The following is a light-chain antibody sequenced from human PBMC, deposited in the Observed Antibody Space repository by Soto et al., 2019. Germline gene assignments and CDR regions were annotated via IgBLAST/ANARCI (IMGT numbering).Light chain of an antibody. Sequence: EIVMTQSPATLSVSPGERATLSCRASQSVSSNLAWYQQKPGQAPRLLIYGASTRATGNPARFSGSGSGTEFTLTISSLQSEDFAVYYCKKYNNWPPSTFGQGTKVDIK. V-gene: IGKV3-15*01. CDR1: QSVSSN. CDR3: KKYNNWPPST. J-gene: IGKJ1*01. CDR2: GAS.